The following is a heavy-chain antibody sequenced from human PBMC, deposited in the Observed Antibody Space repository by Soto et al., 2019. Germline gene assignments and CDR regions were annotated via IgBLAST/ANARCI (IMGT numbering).Heavy chain of an antibody. CDR2: INAGKGNT. CDR3: ARSIVVVTALDE. CDR1: GYIFTSYA. Sequence: ASVKVSCKASGYIFTSYAMHWVRQAPGQRLEWMGWINAGKGNTKYSQKFQGRVTITRDTSASTAYMELSSLRSEDTAVYYCARSIVVVTALDEWGQRTLVTVSS. J-gene: IGHJ4*02. V-gene: IGHV1-3*01. D-gene: IGHD2-21*02.